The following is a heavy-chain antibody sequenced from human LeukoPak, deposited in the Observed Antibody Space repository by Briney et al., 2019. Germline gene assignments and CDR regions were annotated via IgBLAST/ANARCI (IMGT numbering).Heavy chain of an antibody. J-gene: IGHJ4*02. V-gene: IGHV3-7*01. D-gene: IGHD3-9*01. CDR1: GFTFSSHW. Sequence: PGGSLRLSCVVSGFTFSSHWMSWVRQAPGKGLEWVANIKEDGSKKYYVDSVKGRFTISRDNAKKSLYLQMDSLRAEDTAVYYCATHGYSELRYFDWSTNEWGQGTLVTVSS. CDR3: ATHGYSELRYFDWSTNE. CDR2: IKEDGSKK.